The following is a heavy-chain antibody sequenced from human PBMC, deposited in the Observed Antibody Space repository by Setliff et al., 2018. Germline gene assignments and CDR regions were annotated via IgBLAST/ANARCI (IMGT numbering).Heavy chain of an antibody. D-gene: IGHD4-17*01. CDR1: GFSFSRHW. J-gene: IGHJ4*02. CDR2: IRNDGATT. Sequence: PGGSLRLSCVVSGFSFSRHWMSWVRQAPGKGLEWLSNIRNDGATTSYADSVKGRFTISRDNVKNSLFLQMNSLRVEDTAVYYCSRDLQGSGDYVVDYWGQGTLVTVSS. V-gene: IGHV3-48*01. CDR3: SRDLQGSGDYVVDY.